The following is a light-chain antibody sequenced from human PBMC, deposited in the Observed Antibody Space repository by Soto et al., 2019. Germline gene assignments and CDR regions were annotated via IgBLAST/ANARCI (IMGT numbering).Light chain of an antibody. V-gene: IGKV3-15*01. J-gene: IGKJ2*01. CDR3: QQYYQWPSYT. Sequence: EIVMTQSPLTLSASPGERAIFSCRASQSVGSNIAWYQQKPGQSPRLLVYDASTRATAIPARFSGSASGTDFILTINPLQPEDFAVYYCQQYYQWPSYTFAQGTKVDIK. CDR2: DAS. CDR1: QSVGSN.